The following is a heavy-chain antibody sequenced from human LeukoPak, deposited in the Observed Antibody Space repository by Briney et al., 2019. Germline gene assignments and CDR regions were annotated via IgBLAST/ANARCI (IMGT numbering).Heavy chain of an antibody. CDR1: GGSISSYY. Sequence: SETLSLTCTVSGGSISSYYWSWIRQPPGKGLEWIGYIYYSGSTNYNPSLKSRVTISVDTSKNQFSLKLNSVTAADTAVYYCARHGADYYGSGSYLDYWGQGTLVTVSS. J-gene: IGHJ4*02. V-gene: IGHV4-59*08. CDR3: ARHGADYYGSGSYLDY. CDR2: IYYSGST. D-gene: IGHD3-10*01.